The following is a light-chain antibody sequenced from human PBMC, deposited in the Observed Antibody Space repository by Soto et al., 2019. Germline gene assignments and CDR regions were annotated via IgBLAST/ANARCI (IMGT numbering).Light chain of an antibody. J-gene: IGKJ2*01. CDR3: QQSSNSPMYT. Sequence: DIQMTQSPSSLSASVGDRVTITCRASQSIAYYLNWFQQKPGKDPKLLIYAASSLQSGVPARFSGRESGPDFTLTISSLQPEDFATDYCQQSSNSPMYTFGQGTKLYVK. CDR2: AAS. V-gene: IGKV1-39*01. CDR1: QSIAYY.